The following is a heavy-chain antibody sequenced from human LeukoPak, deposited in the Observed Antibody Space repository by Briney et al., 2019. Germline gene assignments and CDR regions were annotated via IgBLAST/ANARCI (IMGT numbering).Heavy chain of an antibody. CDR2: ISSDGSNR. CDR3: ARDNDTDYSSSPGWFDS. V-gene: IGHV3-30-3*01. D-gene: IGHD6-6*01. CDR1: GLTFSHYA. J-gene: IGHJ5*01. Sequence: GRSLRLSCAAPGLTFSHYAMNWVRRAPGKGLEWVAVISSDGSNRFYADSVKGRFTVSRDNSKNTLYLQMNSLRVADTAVYYCARDNDTDYSSSPGWFDSWGQGTLVTVSS.